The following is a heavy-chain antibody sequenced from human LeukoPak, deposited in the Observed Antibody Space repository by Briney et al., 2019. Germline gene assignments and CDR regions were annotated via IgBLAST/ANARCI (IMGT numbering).Heavy chain of an antibody. D-gene: IGHD5-24*01. V-gene: IGHV4-34*01. CDR2: INHSGST. J-gene: IGHJ4*02. CDR3: ARGEGARDGYNYEGPFYFDY. Sequence: SETLSLTCAVYGGSFSGYYWSWIRQPPGKGLEWIGEINHSGSTNNNSSLKSRVTISVDTSKNQFSLKLSSVTAADTAVYYCARGEGARDGYNYEGPFYFDYWGQGTLVTVSS. CDR1: GGSFSGYY.